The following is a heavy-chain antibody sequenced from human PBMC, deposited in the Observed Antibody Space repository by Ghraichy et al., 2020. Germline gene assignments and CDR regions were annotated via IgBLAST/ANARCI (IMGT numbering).Heavy chain of an antibody. V-gene: IGHV3-74*01. CDR2: INENGRIA. Sequence: GGSLRLSCAASGYTFNRSWMHWVRQVPGKGPVWVSRINENGRIANYADSVKGRFTIFRDNAKNTLYLQMNSLRAEDTALYYCSKELSGRDDSWGRGTLVTGSS. D-gene: IGHD5-12*01. J-gene: IGHJ4*02. CDR1: GYTFNRSW. CDR3: SKELSGRDDS.